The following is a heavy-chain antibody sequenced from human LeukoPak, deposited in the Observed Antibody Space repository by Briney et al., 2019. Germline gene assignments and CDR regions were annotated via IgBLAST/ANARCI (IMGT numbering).Heavy chain of an antibody. V-gene: IGHV3-23*01. CDR1: RFTFSSYA. CDR2: ISGCGCST. CDR3: AKDMTPYDDSVWGTPDY. J-gene: IGHJ4*02. Sequence: PGGSLRLSCAACRFTFSSYAMIWVGQPPGKGLEWVSAISGCGCSTYYADSVKGRFTISSGNSKNPVHLQMNSLSGDDHAVDFLAKDMTPYDDSVWGTPDYWGQGSLVTVSS. D-gene: IGHD3-16*01.